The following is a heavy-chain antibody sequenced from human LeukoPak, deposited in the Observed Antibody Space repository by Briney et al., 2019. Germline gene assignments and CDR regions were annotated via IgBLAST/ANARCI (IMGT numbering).Heavy chain of an antibody. CDR2: ISGSGGST. J-gene: IGHJ4*02. V-gene: IGHV3-23*01. CDR1: GFTFSSYA. CDR3: AKEYRYYDSSGYSDY. Sequence: GGSLRLSCAASGFTFSSYAMSWVRQAPGKGLEWVSAISGSGGSTYYADSVKGRFPISRDNSKNTLYLQMNSLRAEDTAVYYCAKEYRYYDSSGYSDYWGQGTLVTVSS. D-gene: IGHD3-22*01.